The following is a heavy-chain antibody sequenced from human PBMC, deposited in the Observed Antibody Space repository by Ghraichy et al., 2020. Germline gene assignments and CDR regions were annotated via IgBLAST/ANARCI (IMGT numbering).Heavy chain of an antibody. Sequence: AGSLRLSCAASGFIFSGYWMSWVRQAPGKGPEWVANIKKDGSEKYYVDSVKGRFTISRDNAKNSLYLQMNSLRAEDTAVYYCARDLGGGWYFDYWGQGALVTVSS. CDR2: IKKDGSEK. V-gene: IGHV3-7*01. CDR1: GFIFSGYW. J-gene: IGHJ4*02. CDR3: ARDLGGGWYFDY. D-gene: IGHD6-19*01.